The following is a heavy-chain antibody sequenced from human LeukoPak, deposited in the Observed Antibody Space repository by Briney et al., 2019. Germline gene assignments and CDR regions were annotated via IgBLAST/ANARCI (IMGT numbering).Heavy chain of an antibody. V-gene: IGHV4-31*03. CDR3: ASSGYSYGKTVDY. CDR1: GGSISSGDYY. J-gene: IGHJ4*02. Sequence: SQTLSLTCTVSGGSISSGDYYWSWIRQHPGKGLEWIGYIYYSGSTYYNPSLKSRVTISVDTSKNQFSLKLSSVTAADTAVYYCASSGYSYGKTVDYWGQGTLVTVSS. D-gene: IGHD5-18*01. CDR2: IYYSGST.